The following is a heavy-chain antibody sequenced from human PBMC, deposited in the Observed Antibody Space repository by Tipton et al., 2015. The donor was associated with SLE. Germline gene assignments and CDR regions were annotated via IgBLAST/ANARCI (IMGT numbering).Heavy chain of an antibody. V-gene: IGHV3-48*03. D-gene: IGHD5-12*01. Sequence: SLRLSCAASGFTFSSYEMNWVRQTPGKGLEWVSYIHTGGGIIDYIDSVKGRFTISRDNAKNSLYLQMNSLRAEDTAVYYCATRYDLVPDWGQGTLVTVSS. CDR2: IHTGGGII. CDR3: ATRYDLVPD. CDR1: GFTFSSYE. J-gene: IGHJ4*02.